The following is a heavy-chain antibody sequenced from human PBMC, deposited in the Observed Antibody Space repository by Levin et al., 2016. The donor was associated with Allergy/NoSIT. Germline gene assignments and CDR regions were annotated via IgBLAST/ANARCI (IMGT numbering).Heavy chain of an antibody. CDR2: ITGSGTT. Sequence: GGSLRLSCAASGFTFSSHEMNWVRQAPGEGLEWISYITGSGTTHYADSVKGRFTISRDNAHNSLYLQMNSLRAEDTAVYYCATETMISSYDAFDVWGQGTMVTVSS. J-gene: IGHJ3*01. CDR3: ATETMISSYDAFDV. CDR1: GFTFSSHE. V-gene: IGHV3-48*03. D-gene: IGHD3-22*01.